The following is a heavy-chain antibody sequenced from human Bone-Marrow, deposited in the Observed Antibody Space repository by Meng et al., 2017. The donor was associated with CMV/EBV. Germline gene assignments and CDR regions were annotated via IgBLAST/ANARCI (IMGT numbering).Heavy chain of an antibody. CDR1: GGTFSSHA. D-gene: IGHD6-19*01. Sequence: ASVKVSCKASGGTFSSHAISWVRQAPGQGLEWMGIINPSGGSTSYAQKFQGRVTMTRDTSTSTVYMELSSLRSEDTAVYYCARDGTRLSSGWSFFYWFDPWGQGTLVTVSS. V-gene: IGHV1-46*01. CDR3: ARDGTRLSSGWSFFYWFDP. J-gene: IGHJ5*02. CDR2: INPSGGST.